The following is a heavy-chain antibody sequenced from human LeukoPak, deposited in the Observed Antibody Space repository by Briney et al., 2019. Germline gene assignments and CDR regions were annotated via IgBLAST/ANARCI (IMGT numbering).Heavy chain of an antibody. CDR3: ATWYSGNFWYFDL. J-gene: IGHJ2*01. D-gene: IGHD1-26*01. CDR1: GGSVSSGSYY. Sequence: PSETLSLTCTVSGGSVSSGSYYWSWIRQPPGKGLEWIGYIYYSGTTDYNPSLKSRVTMSVDTSKNQFSLKLRSVTAADTAVYYCATWYSGNFWYFDLWGRGTLVTVSS. CDR2: IYYSGTT. V-gene: IGHV4-61*01.